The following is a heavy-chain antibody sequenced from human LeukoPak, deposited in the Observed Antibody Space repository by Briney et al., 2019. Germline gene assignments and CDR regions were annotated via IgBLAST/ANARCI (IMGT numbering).Heavy chain of an antibody. D-gene: IGHD6-19*01. CDR2: IIPILGIA. V-gene: IGHV1-69*04. CDR1: GGTFSSYA. Sequence: GASVKVSCKASGGTFSSYAISWVRQAPGQGLEWMGRIIPILGIANYAQKFQGRVTITADKSTSTAYMELSSLRSEDTAVYYCARVGGSGPYSSGSTYYYYGMDVWGQGTTVTVSS. J-gene: IGHJ6*02. CDR3: ARVGGSGPYSSGSTYYYYGMDV.